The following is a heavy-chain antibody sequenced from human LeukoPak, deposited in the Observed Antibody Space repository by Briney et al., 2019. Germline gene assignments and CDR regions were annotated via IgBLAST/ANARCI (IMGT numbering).Heavy chain of an antibody. D-gene: IGHD3-16*02. CDR3: ARGFFDYVWGSYRSISFDY. V-gene: IGHV3-21*01. Sequence: KTGGSLRLSCAPSGLTFRSYSMKWVPEAPGGGVECVSSISISMSYIYYADSAKGRLTISTDNANNSLYLQMNSLRAEHTAVYYCARGFFDYVWGSYRSISFDYWGQGTLVTVSS. CDR1: GLTFRSYS. J-gene: IGHJ4*02. CDR2: ISISMSYI.